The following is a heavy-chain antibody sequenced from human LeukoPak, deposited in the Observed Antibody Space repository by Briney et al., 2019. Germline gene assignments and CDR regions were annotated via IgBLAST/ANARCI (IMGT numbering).Heavy chain of an antibody. CDR2: ISWNSGSI. CDR3: ARDRGGMDV. Sequence: GGSLRLSCAASGFTFDDYAMHWVRQAPGKGLEWVSGISWNSGSIGYADSVKGRFTISRDNAKNSLYLQMNSLRADDTAVYYCARDRGGMDVWGQGTTVTVSS. CDR1: GFTFDDYA. D-gene: IGHD3-10*01. J-gene: IGHJ6*02. V-gene: IGHV3-9*01.